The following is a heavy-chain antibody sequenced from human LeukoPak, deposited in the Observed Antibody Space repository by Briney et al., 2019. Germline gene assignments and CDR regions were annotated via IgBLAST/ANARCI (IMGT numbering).Heavy chain of an antibody. J-gene: IGHJ4*02. D-gene: IGHD3-3*01. CDR3: ATLGGVVIRTDLRAFDY. CDR1: GFTFSDYY. Sequence: GGSLRLSCAASGFTFSDYYMSWIRQAPGKGLEWVSYISSSGSTIYYADSVKGRFTISRDNAKNSLYLQMNSLRAEDTAVYYCATLGGVVIRTDLRAFDYWGQGTLVTVSS. V-gene: IGHV3-11*01. CDR2: ISSSGSTI.